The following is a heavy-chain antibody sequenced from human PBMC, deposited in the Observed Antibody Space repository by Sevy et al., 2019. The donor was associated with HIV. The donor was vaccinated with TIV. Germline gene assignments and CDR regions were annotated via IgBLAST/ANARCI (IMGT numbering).Heavy chain of an antibody. V-gene: IGHV3-7*01. CDR3: VREGLGGFSYSLDC. Sequence: GGFLRLSCAASGFTFSSYWMSWVRQAPGKGLEWVATMKEDGSEKSYVDSVKGRFTISRDNAKNSLYLQMNSLRVDDTALYYCVREGLGGFSYSLDCWGQGTLVTVS. J-gene: IGHJ4*02. D-gene: IGHD5-18*01. CDR1: GFTFSSYW. CDR2: MKEDGSEK.